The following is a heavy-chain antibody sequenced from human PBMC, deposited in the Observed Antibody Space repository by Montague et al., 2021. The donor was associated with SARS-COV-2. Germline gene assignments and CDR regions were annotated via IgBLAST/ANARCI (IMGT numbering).Heavy chain of an antibody. CDR2: INHSGST. Sequence: SETLSLTCAVYGGSFSGYYWNWIRQPPGKGLEWIGEINHSGSTNYNPSLESRVTISVDTSNNQFSLKLRSVTAADTAVYYCARGQLWFDYWGQGTLVTVSS. CDR3: ARGQLWFDY. J-gene: IGHJ4*02. D-gene: IGHD5-18*01. CDR1: GGSFSGYY. V-gene: IGHV4-34*01.